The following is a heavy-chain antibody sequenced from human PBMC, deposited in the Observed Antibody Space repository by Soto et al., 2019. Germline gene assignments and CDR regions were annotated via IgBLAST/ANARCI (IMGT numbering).Heavy chain of an antibody. CDR3: TTANYYDSRNVDY. CDR2: IKSKTDGGTT. CDR1: GFTFSNAW. Sequence: GGYLRLSCAASGFTFSNAWMSWVRQAPGKGLEWVGRIKSKTDGGTTDYDAPVKGRFTISRDDSKNTLYLQMNSLKTEDTAVYYCTTANYYDSRNVDYWGQGTLVTVSS. V-gene: IGHV3-15*01. J-gene: IGHJ4*02. D-gene: IGHD3-22*01.